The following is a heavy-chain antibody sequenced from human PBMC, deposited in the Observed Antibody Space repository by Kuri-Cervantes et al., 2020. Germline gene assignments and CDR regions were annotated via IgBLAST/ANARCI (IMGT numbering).Heavy chain of an antibody. V-gene: IGHV1-69*06. Sequence: SVKVSCKASGGTFSSYAISWARQAPGQGLEWMGGIIPIFGTANYAQKFQGRVTITADKSTSTAYMELRSLRSDDTAVYYCTRSMVRGVPDYWGQGTLVTVSS. CDR3: TRSMVRGVPDY. D-gene: IGHD3-10*01. J-gene: IGHJ4*02. CDR2: IIPIFGTA. CDR1: GGTFSSYA.